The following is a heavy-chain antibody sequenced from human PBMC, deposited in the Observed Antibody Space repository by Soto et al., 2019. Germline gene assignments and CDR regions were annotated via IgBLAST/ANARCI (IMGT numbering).Heavy chain of an antibody. Sequence: SGGSLRLSCKASGFTFGDFTMSWVRLGPRKGLEWVGLIRSKSYRETTAYAASLKGRFIISSDDYRSTVYLQMNSLRTEDSAVYYCVRDLSTPPGSSPAYYVFDGWGPGTTVTVSS. CDR3: VRDLSTPPGSSPAYYVFDG. CDR2: IRSKSYRETT. J-gene: IGHJ6*02. D-gene: IGHD2-2*01. V-gene: IGHV3-49*04. CDR1: GFTFGDFT.